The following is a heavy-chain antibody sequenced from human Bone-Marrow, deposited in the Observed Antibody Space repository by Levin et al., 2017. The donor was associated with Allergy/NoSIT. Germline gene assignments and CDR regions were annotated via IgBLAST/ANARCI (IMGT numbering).Heavy chain of an antibody. V-gene: IGHV3-23*01. CDR3: AREQGASGWYTVDF. CDR2: IRPNSERT. J-gene: IGHJ4*02. Sequence: LGESLKISCAASGFTFGNHAMTWVRHAPGKGLEWVSTIRPNSERTYFADSVKGRFTVSRDDSMNMMYLQMNSLRVDDAAVYYCAREQGASGWYTVDFWGQGTLVTVSS. D-gene: IGHD6-13*01. CDR1: GFTFGNHA.